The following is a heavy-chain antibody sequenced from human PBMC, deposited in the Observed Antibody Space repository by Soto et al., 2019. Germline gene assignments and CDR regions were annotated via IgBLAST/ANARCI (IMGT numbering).Heavy chain of an antibody. CDR3: ARLTYDIFANAFDV. D-gene: IGHD2-8*01. CDR2: ISRSGDST. CDR1: GFTFSDYY. J-gene: IGHJ3*01. Sequence: QVQLVESGGGLVGPGWSLSLSCAASGFTFSDYYMNWVRQAPGKGLEWLSYISRSGDSTYYAAAVKGRVTISRDNAKNTLFLQLNSLRAEDTAVYYCARLTYDIFANAFDVWGQGTMLTVSS. V-gene: IGHV3-11*01.